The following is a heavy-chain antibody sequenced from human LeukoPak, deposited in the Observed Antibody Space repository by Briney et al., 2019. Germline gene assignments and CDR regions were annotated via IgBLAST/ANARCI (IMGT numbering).Heavy chain of an antibody. CDR2: INNDGSYA. CDR3: VVGSAGGGYFPN. CDR1: GIAFSNHW. V-gene: IGHV3-74*01. Sequence: GGSLRLSCAASGIAFSNHWMHWVRQAPGKGLEWVSWINNDGSYAVYADSVRARFTISRDNAKNSLYLQMNSLRPEDTAVYFCVVGSAGGGYFPNWGQGSLVIVSS. D-gene: IGHD3-16*01. J-gene: IGHJ1*01.